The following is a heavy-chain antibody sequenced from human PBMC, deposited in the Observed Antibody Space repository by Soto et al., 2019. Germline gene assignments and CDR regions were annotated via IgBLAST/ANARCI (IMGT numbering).Heavy chain of an antibody. V-gene: IGHV1-18*01. Sequence: QVQLVQSGAEVKKPGASVKVSCKASGYTFTSYGISWVRQAPGQGLEWMGWISAYNGNTNYAQKLQGRVTMTTDTSTSTAYMELRSQRSDDTPVYYCARSASMPQNDNWFAPWRQGTLVTVSS. CDR2: ISAYNGNT. J-gene: IGHJ5*02. D-gene: IGHD1-1*01. CDR1: GYTFTSYG. CDR3: ARSASMPQNDNWFAP.